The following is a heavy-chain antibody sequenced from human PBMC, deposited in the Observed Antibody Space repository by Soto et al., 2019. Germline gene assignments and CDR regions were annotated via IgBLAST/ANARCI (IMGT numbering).Heavy chain of an antibody. CDR1: VFPFGANA. CDR3: ATEMGATQGPFDN. D-gene: IGHD1-26*01. V-gene: IGHV3-23*01. CDR2: LSNTGRRT. Sequence: EVQVLESGGGLVQPGGSLRLSCVVSVFPFGANAMRWVRQAPGKGLEWVSGLSNTGRRTSYADSVKGRFSISRDNSENTVYLQMNSLRVEDTAVYYCATEMGATQGPFDNWGQGTLVTVSS. J-gene: IGHJ4*02.